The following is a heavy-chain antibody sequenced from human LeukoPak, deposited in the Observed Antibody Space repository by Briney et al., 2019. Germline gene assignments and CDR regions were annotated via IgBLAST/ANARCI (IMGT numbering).Heavy chain of an antibody. CDR1: GDSFSNYF. J-gene: IGHJ4*02. CDR2: INHSGTT. V-gene: IGHV4-34*01. CDR3: AGGGGVAVADYFFDS. Sequence: PSETLSLTCAVYGDSFSNYFWNWIRQPPGKGLDWIGEINHSGTTNYNPSLKSRVTVSIDTAKNQVSLKLTSVTAADTAVYFCAGGGGVAVADYFFDSWGQGTLVTVSS. D-gene: IGHD6-19*01.